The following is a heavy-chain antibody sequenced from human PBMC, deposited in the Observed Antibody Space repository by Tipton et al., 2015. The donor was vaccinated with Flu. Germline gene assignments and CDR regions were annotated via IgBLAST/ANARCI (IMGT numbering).Heavy chain of an antibody. CDR2: INHSGST. J-gene: IGHJ1*01. CDR3: ARTGYSSSWLYFQH. Sequence: TPSLTCAVYGGSFSGYYWSWIRQPPGKGLEWIGEINHSGSTNYNPSLKSRVTISVDTSKNQFSLKLSSVTAADTAVYYCARTGYSSSWLYFQHWGQGTLVTVSS. V-gene: IGHV4-34*01. D-gene: IGHD6-13*01. CDR1: GGSFSGYY.